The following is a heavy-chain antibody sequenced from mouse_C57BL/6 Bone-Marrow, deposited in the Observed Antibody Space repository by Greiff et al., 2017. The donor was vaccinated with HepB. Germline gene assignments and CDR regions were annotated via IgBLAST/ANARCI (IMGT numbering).Heavy chain of an antibody. CDR1: GFTFSSYA. CDR2: ISDGGSYT. Sequence: EVKLVESGGGLVKPGGSLKLSCAASGFTFSSYAMSWVRQTPEKRLEWVATISDGGSYTYYPDNVKGRFTISRDNAKNNLYLQMSHLKSEDTAMYYCARVPYGSRYYAMDYWGQGTSVTVSS. V-gene: IGHV5-4*03. D-gene: IGHD1-1*01. CDR3: ARVPYGSRYYAMDY. J-gene: IGHJ4*01.